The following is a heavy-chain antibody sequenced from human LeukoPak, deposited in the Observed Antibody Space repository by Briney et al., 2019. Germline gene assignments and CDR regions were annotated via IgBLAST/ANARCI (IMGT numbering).Heavy chain of an antibody. V-gene: IGHV3-53*01. D-gene: IGHD3-10*01. J-gene: IGHJ4*02. CDR2: IHSGGNT. Sequence: GGSLRLSCAASGFTFSNYAMNWVRQAPGKGLEWVSIIHSGGNTYYADSVKGRFTVSRDNSNNTLFLQMNSLRAEDTAVYYCARTTYYYDSGSYYVIDYWGQGTLVTVSS. CDR1: GFTFSNYA. CDR3: ARTTYYYDSGSYYVIDY.